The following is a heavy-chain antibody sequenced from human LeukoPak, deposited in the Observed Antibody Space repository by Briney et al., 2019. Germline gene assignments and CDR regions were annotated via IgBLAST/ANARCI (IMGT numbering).Heavy chain of an antibody. Sequence: GGSLRLSCAASGFTFSSYGMSWVRQAPGKGLEWVSAINGSGGSTYYADSVKGRFTISRDNSKNTLYLQMNSLRAEDTAVYYCAKVTHYGTSDYWGQGTLVTVSS. D-gene: IGHD1-1*01. J-gene: IGHJ4*02. CDR2: INGSGGST. CDR3: AKVTHYGTSDY. V-gene: IGHV3-23*01. CDR1: GFTFSSYG.